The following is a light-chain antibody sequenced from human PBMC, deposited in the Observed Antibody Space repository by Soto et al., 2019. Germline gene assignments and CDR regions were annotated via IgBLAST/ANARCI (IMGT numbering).Light chain of an antibody. CDR3: CSYADSSTLYV. V-gene: IGLV2-14*01. J-gene: IGLJ1*01. CDR1: SSDVGGYNY. Sequence: QSALTQTASVSGSPGQSITISCTGTSSDVGGYNYVSWYQQHPGKAPKLVISEVSHRPSGVSNRFSGSKSGNTASLTISGLQAEDEGNYYCCSYADSSTLYVFGTGTKLTVL. CDR2: EVS.